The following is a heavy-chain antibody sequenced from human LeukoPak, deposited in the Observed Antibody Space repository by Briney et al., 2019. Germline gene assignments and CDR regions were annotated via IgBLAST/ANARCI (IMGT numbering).Heavy chain of an antibody. CDR1: GGSISSGDYY. D-gene: IGHD3-22*01. CDR3: ARAIDSSGYYYYYYGMDV. V-gene: IGHV4-30-4*01. Sequence: SETPSLTCTVSGGSISSGDYYWSWIRQPPGKGLEWIGYIYYSGSTYYNPSLKSRVTISVDTSKNQFSLKLSSVTAADTAVYYCARAIDSSGYYYYYYGMDVWGQGTTVTVSS. J-gene: IGHJ6*02. CDR2: IYYSGST.